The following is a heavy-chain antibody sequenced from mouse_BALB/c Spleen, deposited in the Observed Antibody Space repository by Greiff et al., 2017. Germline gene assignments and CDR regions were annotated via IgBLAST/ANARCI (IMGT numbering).Heavy chain of an antibody. CDR2: INSNGGST. Sequence: EVQLVESGGGLVQPGGSLKLSCAASGFTFSSYGMSWVRQTPDKRLELVATINSNGGSTYYPDSVKGRFTISRDNAKNTLYLQMSSLKSEDTAMYYCASFYYGSDYWGQGTTLTVSS. CDR1: GFTFSSYG. D-gene: IGHD2-2*01. J-gene: IGHJ2*01. V-gene: IGHV5-6-3*01. CDR3: ASFYYGSDY.